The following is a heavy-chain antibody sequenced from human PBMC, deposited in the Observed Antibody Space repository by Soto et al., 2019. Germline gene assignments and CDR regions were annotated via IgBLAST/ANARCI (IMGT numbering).Heavy chain of an antibody. CDR2: VYYSGST. CDR3: GGCRPEIWTPGRYYYYSGMDV. D-gene: IGHD3-10*01. Sequence: SETLSLTCTVSGGSISSGGYYWSWIRQYPGKGLEWIGYVYYSGSTYYNPSLKGRVTISVDTSKNQFSLKLSSVTAADTAVYYCGGCRPEIWTPGRYYYYSGMDVWGQGTTVTVSS. J-gene: IGHJ6*02. V-gene: IGHV4-31*03. CDR1: GGSISSGGYY.